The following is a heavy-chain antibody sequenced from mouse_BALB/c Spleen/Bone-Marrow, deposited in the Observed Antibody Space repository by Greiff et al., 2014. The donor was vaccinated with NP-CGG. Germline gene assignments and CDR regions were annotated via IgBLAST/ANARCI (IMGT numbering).Heavy chain of an antibody. Sequence: LEGSGPELVKPGASVKMSCKASGYTFTSYVMHWVKQKPGQGLEWIGYIHPYNDGTKYNEKFKGKATLTSDKSTSTAYMELSSLTSEDSAVYYCARRYGNYYFDYWGQGTTLTVSS. CDR1: GYTFTSYV. D-gene: IGHD2-10*02. CDR2: IHPYNDGT. CDR3: ARRYGNYYFDY. V-gene: IGHV1-14*01. J-gene: IGHJ2*01.